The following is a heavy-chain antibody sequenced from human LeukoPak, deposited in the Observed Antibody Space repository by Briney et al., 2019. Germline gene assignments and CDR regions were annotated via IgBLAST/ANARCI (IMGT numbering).Heavy chain of an antibody. CDR3: ARAEAGDIVVVPAATGAHYYYGMDV. CDR2: IIPIFGTA. CDR1: GGTFSSYA. J-gene: IGHJ6*04. V-gene: IGHV1-69*06. Sequence: SVKVSCKASGGTFSSYAISWVRQAPGQGLEWMGGIIPIFGTANYAQKFQGRVTITADKSTSTAYMELSSMRSEDTAVYYCARAEAGDIVVVPAATGAHYYYGMDVWGKGTTVTVSS. D-gene: IGHD2-2*01.